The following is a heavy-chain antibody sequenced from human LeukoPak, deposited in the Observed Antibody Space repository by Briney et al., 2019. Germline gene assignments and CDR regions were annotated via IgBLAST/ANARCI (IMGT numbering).Heavy chain of an antibody. V-gene: IGHV3-15*01. Sequence: PGGSLRLSCTASGFTLSNAWMSWVRQAPGKGLEWVGRIKSRSNGGTMVYAAPVKGRFTISRDDSKNTLYLQMNSLKTEDTAVYYCKGDILTGERFDIWGQGTMVTVSS. D-gene: IGHD3-9*01. CDR2: IKSRSNGGTM. J-gene: IGHJ3*02. CDR1: GFTLSNAW. CDR3: KGDILTGERFDI.